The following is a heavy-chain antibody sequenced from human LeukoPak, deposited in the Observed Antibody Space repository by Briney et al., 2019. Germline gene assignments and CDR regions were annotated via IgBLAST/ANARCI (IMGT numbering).Heavy chain of an antibody. D-gene: IGHD3-10*01. CDR1: GGSISSYY. V-gene: IGHV4-59*01. J-gene: IGHJ5*02. CDR2: IYISYSGIT. CDR3: ARDDSGSHLSWFGP. Sequence: PSETLSLTCNVSGGSISSYYWSWIRQPPGKGLEWIGHIYISYSGITNYNPSLKSRITISADTSKNQFSLKLSSVTAADTAVYYCARDDSGSHLSWFGPWGQGTLVTVSS.